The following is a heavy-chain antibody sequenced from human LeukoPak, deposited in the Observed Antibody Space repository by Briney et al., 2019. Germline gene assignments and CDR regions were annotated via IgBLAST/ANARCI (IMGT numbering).Heavy chain of an antibody. CDR2: LYSDGNT. J-gene: IGHJ5*02. CDR1: GFSVITND. V-gene: IGHV3-53*01. CDR3: ARGVEPLAAYIFAS. D-gene: IGHD1-14*01. Sequence: PGGSVCPSCPASGFSVITNDRTGVRQAPGKGLEWVSVLYSDGNTKYADSVQGRFTISRGNSKNTLYLEMNSLSPDDTAVYYCARGVEPLAAYIFASCGQRTLVTVSS.